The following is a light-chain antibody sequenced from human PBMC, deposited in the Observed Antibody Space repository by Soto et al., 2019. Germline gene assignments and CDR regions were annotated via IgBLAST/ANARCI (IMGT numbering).Light chain of an antibody. J-gene: IGKJ1*01. V-gene: IGKV1-5*03. Sequence: DIQMTQSPSTLSGSVGDRVTITCRASQTISSWLAWYQQKPGKAPKLLIYQASTLKSGVPSRFSGSGSGTEFTLTISSLKLDDFATYYCQHSNSYSEAFGQGTKVELK. CDR1: QTISSW. CDR3: QHSNSYSEA. CDR2: QAS.